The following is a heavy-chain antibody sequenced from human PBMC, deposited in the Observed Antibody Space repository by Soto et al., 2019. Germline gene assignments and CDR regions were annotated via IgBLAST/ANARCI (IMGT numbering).Heavy chain of an antibody. Sequence: QVHLQQWGAGLLKPSETLSLTCAVDGGSFSGYHWTWIRQFPGKGLEWIGEIIHSGRDNYNPSLSGRVSMSIDPSKKQFSMKLTSVPASAPALYSCARRPPRGIGFGGYKGLDIWGRGTLVTVSS. V-gene: IGHV4-34*12. D-gene: IGHD5-12*01. CDR1: GGSFSGYH. CDR2: IIHSGRD. CDR3: ARRPPRGIGFGGYKGLDI. J-gene: IGHJ2*01.